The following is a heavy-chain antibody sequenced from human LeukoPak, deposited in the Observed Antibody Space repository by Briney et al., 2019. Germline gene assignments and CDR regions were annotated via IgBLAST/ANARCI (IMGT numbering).Heavy chain of an antibody. CDR3: ARQDSYGYNWFDP. J-gene: IGHJ5*02. D-gene: IGHD5-18*01. CDR1: GGSISSGDYY. V-gene: IGHV4-30-4*01. CDR2: IYYSGST. Sequence: SETLSLTCTVSGGSISSGDYYWSWIRQPPGKGLEWIGYIYYSGSTYYNPSLKSRVTISVDTSKNQFSLKLSSVTAADTAVYYCARQDSYGYNWFDPWGQGTLVTVSS.